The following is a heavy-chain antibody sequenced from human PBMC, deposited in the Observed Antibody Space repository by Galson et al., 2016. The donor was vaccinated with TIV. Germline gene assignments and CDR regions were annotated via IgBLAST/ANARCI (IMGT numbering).Heavy chain of an antibody. Sequence: LRLSCAASGFTFSSHWMHWVRQSPGKGLVWVSRINSDGNRRTYADSVKGRFTISRDNAKNILYLQLNSLRVEDAAVYYCSRGVGRAIAAAGFRRLDPWGQGTQVIVSS. CDR2: INSDGNRR. V-gene: IGHV3-74*01. CDR1: GFTFSSHW. J-gene: IGHJ5*02. CDR3: SRGVGRAIAAAGFRRLDP. D-gene: IGHD6-13*01.